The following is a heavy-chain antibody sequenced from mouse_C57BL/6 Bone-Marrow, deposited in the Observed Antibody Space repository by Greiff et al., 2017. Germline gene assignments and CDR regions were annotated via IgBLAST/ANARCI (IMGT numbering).Heavy chain of an antibody. J-gene: IGHJ4*01. CDR3: ARGYDYDYAMDY. CDR2: INPNYGTT. CDR1: GYSFTDYN. Sequence: EVKLQESGPELVKPGASVKISCKASGYSFTDYNMNWVKQSNGKSLEWIGVINPNYGTTSYNQKFKGKATLTVAQSSSTAYMPMNSLTSEDTAVYYCARGYDYDYAMDYWGQGTSVTVSS. V-gene: IGHV1-39*01. D-gene: IGHD2-4*01.